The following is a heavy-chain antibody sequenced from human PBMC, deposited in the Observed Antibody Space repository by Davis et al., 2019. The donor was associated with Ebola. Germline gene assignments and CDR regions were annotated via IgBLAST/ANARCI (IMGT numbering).Heavy chain of an antibody. Sequence: GESLKISCAASGFTFSNYGLHWLRQAPGKGVEWVGVIWYDGIKKYYAESVKGRFTISRDNSNNTLYLQMSSLRVEDTAVYYCARGALGVTTRHFDYWGQGTLVTVSS. J-gene: IGHJ4*02. CDR1: GFTFSNYG. CDR2: IWYDGIKK. D-gene: IGHD4-17*01. CDR3: ARGALGVTTRHFDY. V-gene: IGHV3-33*01.